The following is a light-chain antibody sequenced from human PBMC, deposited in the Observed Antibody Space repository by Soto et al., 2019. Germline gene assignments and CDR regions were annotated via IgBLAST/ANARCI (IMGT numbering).Light chain of an antibody. CDR1: QSVTGN. V-gene: IGKV3-15*01. CDR2: SAS. CDR3: QHYNDWPNT. J-gene: IGKJ2*01. Sequence: EIVMTQSPATLSVSPGERATLSCRASQSVTGNLAWYQQKPGQAPRLLIYSASTRATGIPVRFSGSGSGTQFTLTISSLQSEDFAIYYCQHYNDWPNTFGQGTKVEI.